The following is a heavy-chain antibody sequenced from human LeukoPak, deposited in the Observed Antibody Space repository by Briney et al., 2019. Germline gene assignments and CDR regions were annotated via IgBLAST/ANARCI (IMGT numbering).Heavy chain of an antibody. Sequence: PGGSLRLSCAASGFAFSSYWMSWVRQAPGKGLEWVANIKQDGSDKKYVDSGKGRFTISRDNANNSLYLQMNSLRAEDTALYYCVRWELSRGSAYCGQGTLVTVYS. CDR2: IKQDGSDK. D-gene: IGHD1-26*01. J-gene: IGHJ4*02. CDR3: VRWELSRGSAY. V-gene: IGHV3-7*01. CDR1: GFAFSSYW.